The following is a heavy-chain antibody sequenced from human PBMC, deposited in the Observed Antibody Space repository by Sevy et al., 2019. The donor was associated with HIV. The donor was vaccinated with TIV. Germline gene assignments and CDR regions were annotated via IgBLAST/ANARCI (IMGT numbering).Heavy chain of an antibody. Sequence: GESLKISCAATGFTFSSYSMNWVRQAPGKGLEWVSSISSSSSYIYYADSVKGRFTISRDNAKNSLYLQMNSLRAEDTAVYYCARDRMTPVTVYFDYWGQGTLVTVSS. V-gene: IGHV3-21*01. J-gene: IGHJ4*02. D-gene: IGHD4-17*01. CDR1: GFTFSSYS. CDR3: ARDRMTPVTVYFDY. CDR2: ISSSSSYI.